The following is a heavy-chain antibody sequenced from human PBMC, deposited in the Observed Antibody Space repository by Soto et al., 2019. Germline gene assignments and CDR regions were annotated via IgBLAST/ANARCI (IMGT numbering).Heavy chain of an antibody. CDR3: ARADYDILTGYYSDY. CDR1: GGSFSGYY. J-gene: IGHJ4*02. V-gene: IGHV4-34*01. CDR2: INHSGST. D-gene: IGHD3-9*01. Sequence: SETLSLTCAVYGGSFSGYYWSWIRQPPGKGLEWIGEINHSGSTNYNPSLKSRVTISVDTSKNQFSLKLSSVTAADTAVYYCARADYDILTGYYSDYWGQGTLVTVS.